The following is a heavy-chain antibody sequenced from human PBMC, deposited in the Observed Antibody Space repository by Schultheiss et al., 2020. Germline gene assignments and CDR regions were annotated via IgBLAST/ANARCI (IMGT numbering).Heavy chain of an antibody. V-gene: IGHV3-7*03. J-gene: IGHJ4*02. Sequence: GGSLRLSCAASGFTFSSYSMNWVRQAPGKGLEWVADIKCDGSEKYYVDSVKGRLTISRDNAKNSLYLQMNSLRADDTAVYYCARGADSDYWGQGTLVTVSS. CDR1: GFTFSSYS. CDR2: IKCDGSEK. CDR3: ARGADSDY.